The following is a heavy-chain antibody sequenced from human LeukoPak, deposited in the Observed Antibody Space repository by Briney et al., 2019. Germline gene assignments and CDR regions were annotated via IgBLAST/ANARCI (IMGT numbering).Heavy chain of an antibody. Sequence: SETLSLTCTVSGGSISSSSYYWGWICQPPGKGLEWIGSIYYSGSTYYNPSLKSRVTISVDTSKNQFSLKLSSVTAADTAVYYCASPRAGYDILTGYYTGAVDYWGQGTLVTVSS. CDR3: ASPRAGYDILTGYYTGAVDY. CDR2: IYYSGST. V-gene: IGHV4-39*01. J-gene: IGHJ4*02. CDR1: GGSISSSSYY. D-gene: IGHD3-9*01.